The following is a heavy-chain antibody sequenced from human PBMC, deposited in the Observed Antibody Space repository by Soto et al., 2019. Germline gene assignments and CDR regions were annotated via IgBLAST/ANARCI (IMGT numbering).Heavy chain of an antibody. D-gene: IGHD6-19*01. Sequence: QVQLVQSGAEVKKPGSSVKVSCKASGGTFSSYAISWVRQVPGQGLEWMGGNIPIFGTANYAQKLQGRVTITADQSTSTAYMELSSVRSEDTAVSYWAREGGSSGSPFDCCGQGTLVTVSS. CDR1: GGTFSSYA. J-gene: IGHJ4*02. CDR3: AREGGSSGSPFDC. V-gene: IGHV1-69*01. CDR2: NIPIFGTA.